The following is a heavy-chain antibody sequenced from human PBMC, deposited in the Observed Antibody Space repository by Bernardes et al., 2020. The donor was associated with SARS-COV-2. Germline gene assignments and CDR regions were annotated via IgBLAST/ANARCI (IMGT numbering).Heavy chain of an antibody. Sequence: SETLSLTCAVYGGSFSGYYWSWIRQPPGKGLEWIGEINHSGSTNYNPSLKSRVTISVDTSKNQFSLKLSSVTAADTAVYYCARGRCSSTSCYRSHYYYYMDVWGKGTTVTVSS. CDR1: GGSFSGYY. V-gene: IGHV4-34*01. CDR3: ARGRCSSTSCYRSHYYYYMDV. CDR2: INHSGST. D-gene: IGHD2-2*01. J-gene: IGHJ6*03.